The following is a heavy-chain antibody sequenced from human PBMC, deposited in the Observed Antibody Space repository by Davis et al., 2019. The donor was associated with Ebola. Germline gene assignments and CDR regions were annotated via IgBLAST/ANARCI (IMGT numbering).Heavy chain of an antibody. V-gene: IGHV3-73*01. Sequence: GESLKISCAASGFILCDYYMHWVRQASGKGLEWVGRIRSKANSYATAYAASVKGRFTISRDDSKNTAYLQMNSLKTEDTAVYYCTSSGSSFDYWGQGTLVTVSS. D-gene: IGHD3-10*01. J-gene: IGHJ4*02. CDR2: IRSKANSYAT. CDR1: GFILCDYY. CDR3: TSSGSSFDY.